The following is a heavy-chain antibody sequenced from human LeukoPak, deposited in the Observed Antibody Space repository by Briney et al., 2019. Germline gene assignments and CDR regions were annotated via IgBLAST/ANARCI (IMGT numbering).Heavy chain of an antibody. J-gene: IGHJ6*03. CDR2: TSHSGNT. CDR1: GGYLSVYY. V-gene: IGHV4-34*01. Sequence: SETLSLTCAVYGGYLSVYYWSWIRQPPGKGVEWFGETSHSGNTNYDPSLKSRVTISVDTSKNQFSLKLSSVTAADTAVYYCARQTAGVAYYYYMDVWGKGTTVTVSS. CDR3: ARQTAGVAYYYYMDV. D-gene: IGHD1-14*01.